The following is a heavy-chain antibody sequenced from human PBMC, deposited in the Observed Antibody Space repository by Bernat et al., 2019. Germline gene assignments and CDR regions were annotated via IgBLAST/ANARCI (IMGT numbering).Heavy chain of an antibody. CDR2: TSYDGSDT. Sequence: QVQLVGSGGGVVQPGRVLRLSCAASGFTFSSYGMHWVRQAPGKGLEWVAVTSYDGSDTDYADSVKGRFTISRDNSKNTLYLQMNSLTSEDTAVYYCARDLLLERGGWFDPWGQGTLVTISS. V-gene: IGHV3-30*03. J-gene: IGHJ5*02. CDR3: ARDLLLERGGWFDP. CDR1: GFTFSSYG. D-gene: IGHD1-1*01.